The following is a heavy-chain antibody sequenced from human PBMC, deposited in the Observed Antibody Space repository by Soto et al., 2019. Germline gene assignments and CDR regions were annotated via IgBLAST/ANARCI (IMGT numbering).Heavy chain of an antibody. V-gene: IGHV3-30*18. CDR1: GFTFSTYG. Sequence: QVQLVESGGGVVQPGRSLRLSCAASGFTFSTYGMHWVRQAPGKGLEWVAVISYDGVNKYYADSVKGRFTISRDNSKNTLYLQMKSLRAEDTAVYYCAKAVYNWNDGFFDYWGQGTVVAVSS. D-gene: IGHD1-1*01. J-gene: IGHJ4*02. CDR3: AKAVYNWNDGFFDY. CDR2: ISYDGVNK.